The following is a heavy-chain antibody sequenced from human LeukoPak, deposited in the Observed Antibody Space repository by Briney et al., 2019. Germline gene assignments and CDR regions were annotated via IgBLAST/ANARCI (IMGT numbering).Heavy chain of an antibody. CDR3: ARRRIDSMYNWFDP. CDR2: IYNSGST. CDR1: GASISSQY. Sequence: PSKTLSLTCSVSGASISSQYWTWIRQPPGKGLEWIGYIYNSGSTNHNPSLKSRVTMSIDTSKNQFSLRLTSVTAADTAVYYCARRRIDSMYNWFDPWGQGTLVIVSS. D-gene: IGHD2-21*01. V-gene: IGHV4-59*11. J-gene: IGHJ5*02.